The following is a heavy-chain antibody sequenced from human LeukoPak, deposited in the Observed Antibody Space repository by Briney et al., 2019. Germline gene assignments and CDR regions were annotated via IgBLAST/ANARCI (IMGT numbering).Heavy chain of an antibody. V-gene: IGHV3-30*02. J-gene: IGHJ6*02. Sequence: PGGSLRLSCAGPGFTFSIYAMHWVRQAPGKGLEWVAFTRYDGSKKYYADSVKGRFTISRDNSKNTLYLQLSSLRPEDTAVQYCARHRVPTPISYYYYGMDVWGQGTTVTVSS. CDR1: GFTFSIYA. CDR3: ARHRVPTPISYYYYGMDV. D-gene: IGHD2-2*02. CDR2: TRYDGSKK.